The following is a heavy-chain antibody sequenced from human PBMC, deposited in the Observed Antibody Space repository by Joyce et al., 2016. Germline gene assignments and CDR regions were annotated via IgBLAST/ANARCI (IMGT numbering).Heavy chain of an antibody. CDR3: AREVIARGDTDAFDL. CDR1: GGSISSRNYL. V-gene: IGHV4-31*03. D-gene: IGHD6-13*01. J-gene: IGHJ3*01. Sequence: QVQLQESGPGLVKPSQTLSLTCTVSGGSISSRNYLWSWIRQPPGKGLEWIGYILYTGSAYYNPSLTGRVTMSVDTSENQFSLRVHSVTAADTAVYYCAREVIARGDTDAFDLWGQGTMVTVSS. CDR2: ILYTGSA.